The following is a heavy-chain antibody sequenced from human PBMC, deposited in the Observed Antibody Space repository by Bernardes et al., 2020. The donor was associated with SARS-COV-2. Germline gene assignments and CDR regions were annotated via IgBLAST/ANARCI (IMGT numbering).Heavy chain of an antibody. J-gene: IGHJ5*02. CDR2: ISSSRSDI. Sequence: GGSLRLSCAASGFTFSSYSMNWVRQAPGKGPEWVSSISSSRSDIYYADSVKGRFTISRDNAKNSLYLQMNSLRAEDTAVYYCARDDGLNYYGSGSYNHWGQGTLVTVSS. CDR1: GFTFSSYS. V-gene: IGHV3-21*01. CDR3: ARDDGLNYYGSGSYNH. D-gene: IGHD3-10*01.